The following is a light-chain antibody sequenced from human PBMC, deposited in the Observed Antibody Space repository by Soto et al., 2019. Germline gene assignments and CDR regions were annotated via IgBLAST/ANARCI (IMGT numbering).Light chain of an antibody. J-gene: IGKJ1*01. V-gene: IGKV3-15*01. CDR1: QSVSNN. CDR2: AVS. Sequence: EILITQSPATLSVSPWERATLSCMASQSVSNNLAWYQQKPGQAPRXLIYAVSSRPAGIPARFSGSGSGTEFTLTINSLQSEDFAVYYCQQYNNWPPTWTVGQGTKVDIK. CDR3: QQYNNWPPTWT.